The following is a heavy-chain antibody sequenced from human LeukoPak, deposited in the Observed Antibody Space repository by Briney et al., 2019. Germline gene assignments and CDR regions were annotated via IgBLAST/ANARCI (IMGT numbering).Heavy chain of an antibody. CDR2: ISAYNGNT. Sequence: ASVKVSCKASGYTFTSYGISWVRQAPGQGLGWMGWISAYNGNTNYAQKLQGRATMTTDTSTSTAYMELRSLRSDDTAVYYCARDATAAAGTSWFDPWGQGTLVTVSS. CDR1: GYTFTSYG. V-gene: IGHV1-18*01. J-gene: IGHJ5*02. D-gene: IGHD6-13*01. CDR3: ARDATAAAGTSWFDP.